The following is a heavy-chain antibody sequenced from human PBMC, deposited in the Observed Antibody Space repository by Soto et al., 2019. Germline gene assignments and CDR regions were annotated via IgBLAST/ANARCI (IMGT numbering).Heavy chain of an antibody. V-gene: IGHV1-18*01. D-gene: IGHD2-15*01. CDR1: GYTFTNYG. CDR2: ISAYNGHT. J-gene: IGHJ6*02. CDR3: ARLKIVVVVAATRKGYYYGMDV. Sequence: QVQLVQSGAEVKKPGASVKVSCKASGYTFTNYGISWVRQAPGQGLEWMGWISAYNGHTNYAQKLQGRVTMTTDTSTNTAYMDLRSLRSDDTAVYYCARLKIVVVVAATRKGYYYGMDVWGQGTTVTVSS.